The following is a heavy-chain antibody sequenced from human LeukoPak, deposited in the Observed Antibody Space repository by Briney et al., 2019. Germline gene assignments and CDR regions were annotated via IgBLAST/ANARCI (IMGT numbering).Heavy chain of an antibody. CDR1: GFVVTANY. V-gene: IGHV3-53*01. J-gene: IGHJ4*02. CDR2: ISNGGDP. D-gene: IGHD2/OR15-2a*01. Sequence: PGGSLRLSCAASGFVVTANYLAWARQAPGKGLEWVSTISNGGDPFYGDSVKGRSTISRDESTNTFSLQLDSLRVGDMGVYYCALLSGGTFDYWGQGTQVTVAS. CDR3: ALLSGGTFDY.